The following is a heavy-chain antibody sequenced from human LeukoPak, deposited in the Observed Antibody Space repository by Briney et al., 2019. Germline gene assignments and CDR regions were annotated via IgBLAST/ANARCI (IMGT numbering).Heavy chain of an antibody. CDR3: ATIRVGSSGWYSPSFFY. V-gene: IGHV4-30-4*01. CDR2: INHSGST. D-gene: IGHD6-19*01. Sequence: SQTLSLTCTVSGGSISSGDYYWSWIRQPPGKGLEWIGEINHSGSTNYNPSLKSRVTISVDTSKNQFSLKLNSVTAADTAVYYCATIRVGSSGWYSPSFFYWGQGTLVTVSS. J-gene: IGHJ4*02. CDR1: GGSISSGDYY.